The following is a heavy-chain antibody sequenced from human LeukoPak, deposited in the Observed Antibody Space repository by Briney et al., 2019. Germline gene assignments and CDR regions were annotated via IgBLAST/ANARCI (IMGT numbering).Heavy chain of an antibody. V-gene: IGHV4-59*08. CDR1: GGSISSYY. Sequence: PSETLSLTCTVSGGSISSYYWSWIRQPPGKGLEWIGYIYYSGSTNYNPSLKSRVTISVDTSKNQFSLKVSSVTAADTAVYYCARLEYSSSSCFDYWGQGTLVTVSS. J-gene: IGHJ4*02. D-gene: IGHD6-6*01. CDR2: IYYSGST. CDR3: ARLEYSSSSCFDY.